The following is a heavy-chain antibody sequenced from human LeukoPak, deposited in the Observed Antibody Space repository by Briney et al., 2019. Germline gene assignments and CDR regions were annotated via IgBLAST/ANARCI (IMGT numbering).Heavy chain of an antibody. Sequence: GGSLRLSCAASGFTFSSYSMNWVRQAPGRGLEWVSCISGSGSLIYYADSMKGRFTISRDNSKNTLYLQTSSLRPEDTAVYYCVRVYEQSSGYYYDYWGQGTLATVSS. J-gene: IGHJ4*02. CDR2: ISGSGSLI. CDR1: GFTFSSYS. CDR3: VRVYEQSSGYYYDY. D-gene: IGHD3-22*01. V-gene: IGHV3-21*01.